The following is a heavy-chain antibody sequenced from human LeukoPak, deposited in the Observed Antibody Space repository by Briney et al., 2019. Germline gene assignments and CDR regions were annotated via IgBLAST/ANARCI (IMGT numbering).Heavy chain of an antibody. D-gene: IGHD2-15*01. J-gene: IGHJ5*02. V-gene: IGHV1-2*02. Sequence: GASVKVSCKASGYTFTGYYMHWVRQAPGQGLEWMGWINPNSGGTNYAQKFQGRVTMTRDTSISTAYMELSRLRSDDTAVYYCARDCSGGSCYWADWFDPWGQGTLVTVSS. CDR3: ARDCSGGSCYWADWFDP. CDR1: GYTFTGYY. CDR2: INPNSGGT.